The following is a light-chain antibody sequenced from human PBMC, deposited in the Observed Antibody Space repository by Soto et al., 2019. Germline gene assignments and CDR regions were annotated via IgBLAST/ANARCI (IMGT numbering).Light chain of an antibody. Sequence: EIVLTQSPGTLSLSPGERATLSCRASQSVTSDLAWYQQKPGQAPRLLIYGASNRATGIPDRFSGSGSGIGFTLTVSRLEPEDFAVYYCQHYGSSRTFGQGTKVEIK. V-gene: IGKV3-20*01. CDR3: QHYGSSRT. CDR2: GAS. CDR1: QSVTSD. J-gene: IGKJ1*01.